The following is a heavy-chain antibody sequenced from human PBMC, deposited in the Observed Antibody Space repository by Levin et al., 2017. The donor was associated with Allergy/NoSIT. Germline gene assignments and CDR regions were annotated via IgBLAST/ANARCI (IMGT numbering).Heavy chain of an antibody. J-gene: IGHJ6*02. CDR3: AKRSYGDQLYYDYGMDV. CDR1: GFTFSTYA. D-gene: IGHD4-17*01. V-gene: IGHV3-23*01. CDR2: ISGNGGAT. Sequence: LKVSCAASGFTFSTYAMSWVRQAPGKGLEWVSGISGNGGATYYADSVKGRFTISRDNFKNTLYLQVNSLRAEDTAVYYCAKRSYGDQLYYDYGMDVWGQGTTVTVSS.